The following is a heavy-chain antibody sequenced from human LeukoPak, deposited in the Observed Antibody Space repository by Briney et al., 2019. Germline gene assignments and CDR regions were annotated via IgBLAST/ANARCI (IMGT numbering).Heavy chain of an antibody. J-gene: IGHJ4*02. D-gene: IGHD5-18*01. V-gene: IGHV3-66*01. CDR2: IYSGGST. CDR3: ARVALRGYSYGQFDY. CDR1: GFTVSSNY. Sequence: GGSLRLSCAASGFTVSSNYMSWVRQAPGKGLEWVSVIYSGGSTYYADSVKGRFTISRDNSKNTLYLQMNSLRAEDTAVYYCARVALRGYSYGQFDYWGQGTLVTVSS.